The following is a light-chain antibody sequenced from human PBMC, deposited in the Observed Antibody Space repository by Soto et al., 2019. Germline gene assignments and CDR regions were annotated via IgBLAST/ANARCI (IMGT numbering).Light chain of an antibody. Sequence: QSVLTQPASVSGSPGQSITNSCTGTSSDVGSYNLVSWYQQHPGKAPKLIISEVSKRPSGVSDRFSGSKSGNTASLTISGLQAEDEADYHCCSYAGSSTFGVFGGGTKVTVL. V-gene: IGLV2-23*02. CDR2: EVS. CDR1: SSDVGSYNL. J-gene: IGLJ3*02. CDR3: CSYAGSSTFGV.